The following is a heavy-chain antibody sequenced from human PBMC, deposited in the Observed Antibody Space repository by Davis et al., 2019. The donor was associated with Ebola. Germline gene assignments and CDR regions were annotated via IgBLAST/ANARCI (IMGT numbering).Heavy chain of an antibody. CDR3: AREYTVPYGMDV. D-gene: IGHD2-2*02. V-gene: IGHV3-33*08. Sequence: GESLKISCAASGFTFSSYGMHWVRQALGKGLEWVAVIWYDGSNKYYADSVKGRFTISRDNSKNTLYLQMNSLRAEDTAVYYCAREYTVPYGMDVWGKGTTVTVSS. J-gene: IGHJ6*04. CDR1: GFTFSSYG. CDR2: IWYDGSNK.